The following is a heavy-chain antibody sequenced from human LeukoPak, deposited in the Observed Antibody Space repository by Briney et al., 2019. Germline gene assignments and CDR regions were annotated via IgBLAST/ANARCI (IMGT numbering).Heavy chain of an antibody. CDR1: GYTFTSYG. CDR3: ARGAAAGTSHYYYYMDV. D-gene: IGHD6-13*01. V-gene: IGHV1-18*01. Sequence: ASVKVSCKASGYTFTSYGISWVRQAPGQGLERMGWISAYNGNTNYAQKLQGRVTMTTDTSTSTAYMELRSLRSDDTAVYYCARGAAAGTSHYYYYMDVWGKGTTVTVSS. CDR2: ISAYNGNT. J-gene: IGHJ6*03.